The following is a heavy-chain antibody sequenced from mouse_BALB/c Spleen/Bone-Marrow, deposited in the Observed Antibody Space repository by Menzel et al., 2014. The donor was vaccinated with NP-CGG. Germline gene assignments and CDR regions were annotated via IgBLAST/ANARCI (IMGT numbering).Heavy chain of an antibody. CDR1: GFTFTDYY. CDR2: IRNKANGYTT. J-gene: IGHJ2*01. Sequence: EVNVVESGGGLVQPGGSLRLSCATSGFTFTDYYMNWVRQPPGKALEWLGFIRNKANGYTTEYSVSVKGRFTISRDNSQNILYLQMNTLRAEDSATYYCARDKGRVFFDYWGQGTTLTVSS. CDR3: ARDKGRVFFDY. V-gene: IGHV7-3*02.